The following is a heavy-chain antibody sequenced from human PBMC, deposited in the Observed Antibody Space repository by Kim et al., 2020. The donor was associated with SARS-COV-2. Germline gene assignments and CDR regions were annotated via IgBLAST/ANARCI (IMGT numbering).Heavy chain of an antibody. CDR3: ARLGPIMPYGSGAYYYYYYGMDV. J-gene: IGHJ6*02. CDR2: IYYSGST. CDR1: GGSISSSSYY. D-gene: IGHD3-10*01. V-gene: IGHV4-39*01. Sequence: SETLSLTCTVSGGSISSSSYYWGWIRQPPGKGLEWIGSIYYSGSTYYNPSLKSRVTISVDTPKNQFSLKLSSVTAADTAVYYCARLGPIMPYGSGAYYYYYYGMDVWGQGTTVTVSS.